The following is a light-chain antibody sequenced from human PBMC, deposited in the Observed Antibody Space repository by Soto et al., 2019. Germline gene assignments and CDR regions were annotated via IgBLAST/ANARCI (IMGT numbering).Light chain of an antibody. Sequence: DIQMTQSPSTLSASVGDRVTITCRTSQSISSWLAWYQQKTGEAPKLLIYQATSLESGVPSRFSGSGSGTDFTLTISSLQPDDFATYFCQQYNNFPNTFGQGTKLEIK. CDR3: QQYNNFPNT. CDR1: QSISSW. V-gene: IGKV1-5*03. CDR2: QAT. J-gene: IGKJ2*01.